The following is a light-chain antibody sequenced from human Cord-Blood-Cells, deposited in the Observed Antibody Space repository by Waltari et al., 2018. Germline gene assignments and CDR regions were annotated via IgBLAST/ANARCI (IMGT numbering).Light chain of an antibody. Sequence: EIVLTQSPGTLSLSPGERATLSCRASQSVSSSYLAWYQQKPGQAPRLLIYGASSRATGIPDMFSGSGSGTAFTLTISRLEPEDFAVYYCQQYGSSPSWTFGQGTKVEIK. CDR3: QQYGSSPSWT. CDR2: GAS. CDR1: QSVSSSY. V-gene: IGKV3-20*01. J-gene: IGKJ1*01.